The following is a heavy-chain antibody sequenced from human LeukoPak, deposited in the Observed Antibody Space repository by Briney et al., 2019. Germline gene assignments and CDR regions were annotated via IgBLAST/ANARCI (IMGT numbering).Heavy chain of an antibody. CDR3: GRNPNPDNGSGEFLGY. CDR1: GYTFTGYY. CDR2: INPNSGGT. V-gene: IGHV1-2*02. J-gene: IGHJ4*02. Sequence: GASVKVSCKASGYTFTGYYMHWVRQAPGQGLEWMGWINPNSGGTNYAQKFQGRVTMTRDTSISTAYMELSRLRSDDTAVYYWGRNPNPDNGSGEFLGYWGQGTLVTVSS. D-gene: IGHD3-10*01.